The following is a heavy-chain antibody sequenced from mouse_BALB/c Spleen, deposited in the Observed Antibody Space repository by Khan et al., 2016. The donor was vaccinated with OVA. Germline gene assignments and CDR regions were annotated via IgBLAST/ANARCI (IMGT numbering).Heavy chain of an antibody. J-gene: IGHJ2*01. D-gene: IGHD2-14*01. Sequence: VQLQQSGPELAKPGASVKMSCKASGYTFTSYVMHWLRQKPGQGLEWIGYIYPYNDDTKYNEKFKGKATLTSDKSSSTAYMELSSLTSEDSAVYYCAKNYRYDGYFDYWGQGTTLTVSS. CDR1: GYTFTSYV. V-gene: IGHV1S136*01. CDR3: AKNYRYDGYFDY. CDR2: IYPYNDDT.